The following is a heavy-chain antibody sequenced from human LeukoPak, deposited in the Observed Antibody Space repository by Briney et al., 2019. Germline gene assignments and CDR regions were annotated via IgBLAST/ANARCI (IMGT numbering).Heavy chain of an antibody. J-gene: IGHJ6*03. D-gene: IGHD5-18*01. CDR1: SESFSGYF. V-gene: IGHV4-34*01. Sequence: SETLSLTCAIYSESFSGYFWSWIRQPPGKGLEWIGEINYSGSTNYNPSLKSRVTISVDTSKNQFSLKLSSVTAADTAVYYCARVRGYGRDYYYYYMDVWGKGTTVTVSS. CDR3: ARVRGYGRDYYYYYMDV. CDR2: INYSGST.